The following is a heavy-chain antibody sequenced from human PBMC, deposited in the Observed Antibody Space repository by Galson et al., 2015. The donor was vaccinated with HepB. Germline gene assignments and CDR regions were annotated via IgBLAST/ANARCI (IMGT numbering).Heavy chain of an antibody. Sequence: SLRLSCAASGFTFSSYGMHWVRQAPGKGLEWVAVISYDGSNKYYADSVKGRFTISRDNSKNTLYLQMNSLRAEDTAVYYCAKGPGQWRYYDSSGSWYFDYWGQGTLVTVSS. D-gene: IGHD3-22*01. J-gene: IGHJ4*02. CDR1: GFTFSSYG. CDR2: ISYDGSNK. CDR3: AKGPGQWRYYDSSGSWYFDY. V-gene: IGHV3-30*18.